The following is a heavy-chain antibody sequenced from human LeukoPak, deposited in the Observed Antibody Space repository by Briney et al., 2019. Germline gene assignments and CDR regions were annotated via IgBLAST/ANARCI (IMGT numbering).Heavy chain of an antibody. D-gene: IGHD2-15*01. CDR1: GFTFDDYA. CDR3: AKGTYCSGGSCFPPAE. J-gene: IGHJ4*02. Sequence: GRSLRLSCAASGFTFDDYAMHWVRQAPGKGLEWVSLISWDGGSTYYADSVKGRFTISRDNSKNSLYLQMNSLRAEDTALYYCAKGTYCSGGSCFPPAEWGQGTLVTVSS. V-gene: IGHV3-43D*03. CDR2: ISWDGGST.